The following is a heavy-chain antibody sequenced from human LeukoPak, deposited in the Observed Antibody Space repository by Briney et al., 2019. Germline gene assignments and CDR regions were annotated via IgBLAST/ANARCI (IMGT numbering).Heavy chain of an antibody. D-gene: IGHD6-19*01. CDR2: IRSDGSNK. Sequence: GGSLRLSCAGSGFSFSSYGMHWVRQAPGKGLEWMAFIRSDGSNKYYADSVKGRFTISRDNSKNTLYLQMNSLRAEDTAVYYCARILDSAWGEPGYWGQGTLVTVSS. CDR1: GFSFSSYG. J-gene: IGHJ4*02. V-gene: IGHV3-30*02. CDR3: ARILDSAWGEPGY.